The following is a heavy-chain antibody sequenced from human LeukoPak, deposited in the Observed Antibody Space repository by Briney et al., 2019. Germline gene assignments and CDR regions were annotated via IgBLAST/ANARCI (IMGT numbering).Heavy chain of an antibody. CDR1: GFTFSSYA. J-gene: IGHJ3*02. D-gene: IGHD4-11*01. Sequence: GGTLRLSCVASGFTFSSYAISWVRQAPGKGLEWVSGISGSGSTTNYADSVKGRFTISRDNSKNTLYLQMNSLRAEDTAVYYCARGTTAKAFDIWGQGTMVTVSS. CDR2: ISGSGSTT. CDR3: ARGTTAKAFDI. V-gene: IGHV3-23*01.